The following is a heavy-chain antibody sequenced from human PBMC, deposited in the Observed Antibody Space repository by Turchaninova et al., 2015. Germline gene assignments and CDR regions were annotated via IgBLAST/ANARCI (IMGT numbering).Heavy chain of an antibody. Sequence: EVQLVESGGGLVQPGGSLRLSCAASGFTFSDHYMDWVRPAPGKGLGWVGRSRNKAEKSCTEYASSGQGRFTISRDESKNSLYLQMNSLKPEDTAVYYCTSGGPAASDHWGQGTLVTVSS. J-gene: IGHJ4*02. D-gene: IGHD6-13*01. CDR2: SRNKAEKSCT. CDR1: GFTFSDHY. CDR3: TSGGPAASDH. V-gene: IGHV3-72*01.